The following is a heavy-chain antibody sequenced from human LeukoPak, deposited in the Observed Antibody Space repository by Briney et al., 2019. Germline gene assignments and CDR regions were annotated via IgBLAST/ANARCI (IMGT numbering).Heavy chain of an antibody. CDR2: ISAYNGNT. CDR1: GYTFTSYG. Sequence: ASVKVSCRASGYTFTSYGISWVRQAPGQGLEWMGWISAYNGNTNYAQKLQGRVTMTTDTSTSTAYMELRSLRSDDTAVYYCARGYCSSTSCYAADYWGQGTLVTVSS. J-gene: IGHJ4*02. CDR3: ARGYCSSTSCYAADY. V-gene: IGHV1-18*01. D-gene: IGHD2-2*01.